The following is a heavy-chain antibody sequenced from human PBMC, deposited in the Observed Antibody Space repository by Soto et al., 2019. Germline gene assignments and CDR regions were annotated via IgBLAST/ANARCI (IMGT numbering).Heavy chain of an antibody. Sequence: QITLKESGPTLVKPTQTLTLTCTFSGFSLNTSGVGVGWIRQPPGKALELLALIYWDDDKRYSPSLKSRLTTTKDTSKNQVVLTMTNMDPVDTGTAYCAHRPYSDYPIDYWGQGTLVTVS. J-gene: IGHJ4*02. V-gene: IGHV2-5*02. CDR3: AHRPYSDYPIDY. CDR2: IYWDDDK. D-gene: IGHD4-17*01. CDR1: GFSLNTSGVG.